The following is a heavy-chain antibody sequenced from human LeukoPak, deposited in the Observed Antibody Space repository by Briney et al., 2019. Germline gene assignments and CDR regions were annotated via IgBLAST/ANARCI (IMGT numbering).Heavy chain of an antibody. CDR1: GFTFSNSW. CDR2: IKHDGSEK. Sequence: GGSLRLSCEASGFTFSNSWMSWVRQAPGKGLEWVANIKHDGSEKYYVDSVKGRFTVSRDNAKNSLYLQMNSLRAEDTAVYYCATFRNNWYVPEFDYWGQGTLVTVSS. D-gene: IGHD1-1*01. V-gene: IGHV3-7*03. J-gene: IGHJ4*02. CDR3: ATFRNNWYVPEFDY.